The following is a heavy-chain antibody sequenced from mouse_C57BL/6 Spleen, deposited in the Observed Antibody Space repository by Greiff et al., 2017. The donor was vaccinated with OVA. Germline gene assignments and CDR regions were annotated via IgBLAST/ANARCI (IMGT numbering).Heavy chain of an antibody. Sequence: QVQLQQSGAELVKPGASVKLSCKASGYTFTEYTIHWVKQRSGQGLEWIGWFYPGSGSITYNEKFKDKATLTADKSSTTVYMELSRLTSEDAAVYFCARHKDPYYYGSSHYYAMGYWGQGTSVTVSS. CDR1: GYTFTEYT. J-gene: IGHJ4*01. CDR3: ARHKDPYYYGSSHYYAMGY. D-gene: IGHD1-1*01. CDR2: FYPGSGSI. V-gene: IGHV1-62-2*01.